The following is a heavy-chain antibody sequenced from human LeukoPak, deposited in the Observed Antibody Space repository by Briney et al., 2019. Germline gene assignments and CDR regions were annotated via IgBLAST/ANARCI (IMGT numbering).Heavy chain of an antibody. J-gene: IGHJ5*02. CDR1: GFTFDDYA. CDR2: ISWNSGTI. Sequence: PGGSLRLSCAASGFTFDDYAMHWVRQAPGKGLEWVSGISWNSGTIGYADSVKGRFTISRDNAKNSLHLQMNSLRAEDMAFYYCAKGNSGSYSQDWFDPWGQGTLVTVSS. D-gene: IGHD1-26*01. CDR3: AKGNSGSYSQDWFDP. V-gene: IGHV3-9*03.